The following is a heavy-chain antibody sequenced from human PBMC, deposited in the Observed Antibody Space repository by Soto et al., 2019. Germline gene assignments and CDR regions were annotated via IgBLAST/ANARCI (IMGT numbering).Heavy chain of an antibody. Sequence: PGGSLRLSCAASGFTFGSYGMHWVRQAPGKGLEWVAVIWYDGSNKYYADSVKGRFTISRDNSKNTLYLQMNSLRAEDTAVYYCARSSTSSYYFDYWGQGTLVTVSS. CDR1: GFTFGSYG. D-gene: IGHD2-2*01. V-gene: IGHV3-33*01. CDR3: ARSSTSSYYFDY. CDR2: IWYDGSNK. J-gene: IGHJ4*02.